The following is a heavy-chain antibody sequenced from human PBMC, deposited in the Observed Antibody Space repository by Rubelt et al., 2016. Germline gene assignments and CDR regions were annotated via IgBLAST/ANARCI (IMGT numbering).Heavy chain of an antibody. Sequence: QVQLQESGPGLVKPSETLSLTCTVSGGSISSYYWTWIRQPPGKGLEWIGYIYYSGSTNSSPSLNSRVTISVETSRNQFSLKLSSVTAADTAVYYCARHGAGSSPVKIWGQGTMVTVSS. CDR1: GGSISSYY. J-gene: IGHJ3*02. CDR3: ARHGAGSSPVKI. V-gene: IGHV4-59*08. D-gene: IGHD3-10*01. CDR2: IYYSGST.